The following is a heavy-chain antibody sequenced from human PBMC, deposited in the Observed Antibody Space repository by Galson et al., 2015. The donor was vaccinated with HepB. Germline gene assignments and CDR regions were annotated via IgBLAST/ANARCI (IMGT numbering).Heavy chain of an antibody. Sequence: LSLTCAVSGGSISSGGYSWSWIRQPPGKELEWIGEINHSGSTNYNPSLKSRVTISVDTSKNQFSLKLSSVTAADTAVYYCARVRFLRERSKYYYYYYGMDVWGQGTTVTVSS. CDR2: INHSGST. CDR3: ARVRFLRERSKYYYYYYGMDV. V-gene: IGHV4-30-2*01. J-gene: IGHJ6*02. D-gene: IGHD3-3*01. CDR1: GGSISSGGYS.